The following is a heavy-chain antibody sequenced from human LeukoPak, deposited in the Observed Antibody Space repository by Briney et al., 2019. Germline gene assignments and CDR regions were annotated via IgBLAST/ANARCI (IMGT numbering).Heavy chain of an antibody. CDR2: ISWDGGST. D-gene: IGHD7-27*01. Sequence: GGSLRLSCAASGFTFDDYTMHWVRQAPGKGLEWVSLISWDGGSTYYADSVKGRLTISRDNSKNSLYLQMNSLRTEDTALYYCAKDKRGIRFTDGMDVWGQGTTVTVSS. V-gene: IGHV3-43*01. CDR3: AKDKRGIRFTDGMDV. J-gene: IGHJ6*02. CDR1: GFTFDDYT.